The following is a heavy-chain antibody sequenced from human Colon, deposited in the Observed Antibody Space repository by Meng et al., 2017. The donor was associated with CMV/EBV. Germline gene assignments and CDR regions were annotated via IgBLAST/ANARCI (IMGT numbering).Heavy chain of an antibody. Sequence: GGSLRLSCVASGFTFSTYWMHWVRQAPGKGLVWVSRIIGDGSGADYVDSVKGRFTISRDSAKNSLYLQMKSLRAEDTAIFDCARDRVVPAAILDWFDPWGQGTLVTVSS. CDR3: ARDRVVPAAILDWFDP. D-gene: IGHD2-2*02. V-gene: IGHV3-74*01. CDR2: IIGDGSGA. J-gene: IGHJ5*02. CDR1: GFTFSTYW.